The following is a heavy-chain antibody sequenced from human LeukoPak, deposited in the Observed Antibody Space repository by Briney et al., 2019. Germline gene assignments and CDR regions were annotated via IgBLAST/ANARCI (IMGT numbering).Heavy chain of an antibody. CDR1: GGSSSGYY. CDR2: INHSGST. D-gene: IGHD3-10*01. J-gene: IGHJ4*02. V-gene: IGHV4-34*01. CDR3: ARGRRVNYYGSGSSKYYFDY. Sequence: SETLSLTCAVYGGSSSGYYWSWIRQPPGKGLEWIGEINHSGSTNYNPSLKSRVTISVDTSKNQFSLKLSSVTAADTAVYYCARGRRVNYYGSGSSKYYFDYWGQGTLVTVSS.